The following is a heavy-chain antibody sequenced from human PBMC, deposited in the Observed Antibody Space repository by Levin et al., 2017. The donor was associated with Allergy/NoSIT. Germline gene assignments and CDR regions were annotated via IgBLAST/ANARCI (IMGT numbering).Heavy chain of an antibody. Sequence: ESLKISCTVSGGSISSYYWSWIRQPAGKGLEWIGRIYTSGSTNYNPSLKSRVTMSVDTSKNQFSLKLSSVTAADTAVYYCARVPSPTYYYDSSGYDWYFDLWGRGTLVTVSS. D-gene: IGHD3-22*01. J-gene: IGHJ2*01. CDR1: GGSISSYY. CDR2: IYTSGST. CDR3: ARVPSPTYYYDSSGYDWYFDL. V-gene: IGHV4-4*07.